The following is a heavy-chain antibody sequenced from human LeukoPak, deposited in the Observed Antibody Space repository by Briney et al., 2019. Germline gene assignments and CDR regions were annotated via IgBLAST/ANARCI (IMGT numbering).Heavy chain of an antibody. J-gene: IGHJ4*02. CDR3: ARDPSHGTMFQFDY. CDR1: GGSISSSNW. D-gene: IGHD3-10*02. V-gene: IGHV4-4*02. CDR2: IYHSGST. Sequence: SGTLSLTCAVSGGSISSSNWWSWVRHPPGKGLEWIGEIYHSGSTNYNPSLKSRVTISVDKSKNQFSLKLSSVTAADTAVYYCARDPSHGTMFQFDYWGQGTLVTVSS.